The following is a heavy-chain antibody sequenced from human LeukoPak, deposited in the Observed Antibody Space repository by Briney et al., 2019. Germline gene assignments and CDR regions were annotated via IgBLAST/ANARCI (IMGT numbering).Heavy chain of an antibody. J-gene: IGHJ4*02. V-gene: IGHV3-23*01. Sequence: GGSLRLSCAASGFTFSTCAMGWVRQAPGKGLEWVSSISGGGAITYHADSVKGRLTISRDNSKNTLYLQMNSLRAEDTAVYYCAKFSGAQSSGWCFDYWGQGTVVTVSS. CDR3: AKFSGAQSSGWCFDY. D-gene: IGHD6-19*01. CDR2: ISGGGAIT. CDR1: GFTFSTCA.